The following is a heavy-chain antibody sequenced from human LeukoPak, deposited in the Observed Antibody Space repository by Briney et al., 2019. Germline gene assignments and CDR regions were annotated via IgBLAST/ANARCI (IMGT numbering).Heavy chain of an antibody. D-gene: IGHD6-13*01. CDR1: DYSFSSYG. Sequence: GASVKVSCKTSDYSFSSYGFTWVRQAPGQGLEWMGWISAFTGNTTYAQKFQGRVTMTTDSTSNTASLDLSSLTSEDTAVYYCATVPNPYSSTSGYFDFWGQEPWSPSPQ. CDR2: ISAFTGNT. CDR3: ATVPNPYSSTSGYFDF. J-gene: IGHJ4*01. V-gene: IGHV1-18*01.